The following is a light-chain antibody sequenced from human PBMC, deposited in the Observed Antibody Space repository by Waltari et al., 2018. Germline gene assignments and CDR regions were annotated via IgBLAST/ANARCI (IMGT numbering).Light chain of an antibody. J-gene: IGKJ1*01. V-gene: IGKV3-20*01. CDR1: QKITSGY. CDR3: QQYGSSPRA. Sequence: EIVLTQSPDTLSLSPGERATLSCRASQKITSGYLAWYQQQPGQTPRLLIYTASSRATGTPDRFTGSGSGTDFTLTISRLEPEDFAVYYCQQYGSSPRAFGQGTKVEIK. CDR2: TAS.